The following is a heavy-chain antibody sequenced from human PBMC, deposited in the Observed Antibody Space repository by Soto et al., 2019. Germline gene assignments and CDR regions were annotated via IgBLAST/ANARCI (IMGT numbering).Heavy chain of an antibody. CDR1: GFTFSSYA. D-gene: IGHD1-26*01. CDR2: ISGSGGST. CDR3: AKMVKGGGGIVGPGFDY. J-gene: IGHJ4*02. V-gene: IGHV3-23*01. Sequence: EVPLLESGGGLVQPGGSLRLSCAASGFTFSSYAMSWVRQAPGKGLEWVSAISGSGGSTYYADSVKGRFTISRDNSKNTLYLQMNGLRAEDTAVYYCAKMVKGGGGIVGPGFDYWGQGTLVTVSS.